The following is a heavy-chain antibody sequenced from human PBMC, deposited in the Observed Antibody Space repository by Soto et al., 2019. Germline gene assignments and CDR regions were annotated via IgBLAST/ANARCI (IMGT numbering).Heavy chain of an antibody. D-gene: IGHD3-10*01. J-gene: IGHJ4*02. V-gene: IGHV4-39*01. Sequence: QLQLQESGPGLVKPSETLSLTCTVSGGSISSSSYYWGWIRQPPGKGLEWIGSIYYSGSTYYNPSLQSRVTISVDTSKNQFHLKLSSVTAADTAVYYCARLYYYGSGTYGPSWSQGTLVTVSS. CDR3: ARLYYYGSGTYGPS. CDR1: GGSISSSSYY. CDR2: IYYSGST.